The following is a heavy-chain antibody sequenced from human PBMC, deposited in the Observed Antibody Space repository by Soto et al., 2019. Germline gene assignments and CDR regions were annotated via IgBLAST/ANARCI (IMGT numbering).Heavy chain of an antibody. CDR1: GGSISTYY. CDR2: IYYSGST. Sequence: SETLSLTCTVSGGSISTYYWSWIRQPPGKGLEWIGYIYYSGSTNYNPSLKSRVSISVDTSKNQFSLKLSSVTAADTAVYYCARRYGGNFDYWGQGNLVTLSS. J-gene: IGHJ4*02. CDR3: ARRYGGNFDY. D-gene: IGHD1-26*01. V-gene: IGHV4-59*01.